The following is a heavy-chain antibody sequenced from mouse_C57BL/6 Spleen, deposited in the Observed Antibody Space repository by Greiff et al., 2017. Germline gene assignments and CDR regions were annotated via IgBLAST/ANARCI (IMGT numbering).Heavy chain of an antibody. V-gene: IGHV1-80*01. J-gene: IGHJ4*01. CDR2: IYPGDGDT. CDR1: GYAFSSYW. CDR3: ARWGDYYAMDY. Sequence: VQLQQSGAELVKPGASVKISCKASGYAFSSYWMNWVKQRPGKGLEWIGQIYPGDGDTNSNGKFKGKATLTADKSSSTAYMQLSSLTSEDSAVYFCARWGDYYAMDYWGQGTSVTVSS.